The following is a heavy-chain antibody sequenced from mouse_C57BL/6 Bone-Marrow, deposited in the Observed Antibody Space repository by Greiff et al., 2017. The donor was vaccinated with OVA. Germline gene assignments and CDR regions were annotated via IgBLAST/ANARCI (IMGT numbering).Heavy chain of an antibody. CDR2: ISSGSSTI. J-gene: IGHJ3*01. V-gene: IGHV5-17*01. Sequence: EVQLVESGGGLVKPGGSLKLSCAASGFTFSDYGMHWVRQAPEKGLEWVAYISSGSSTIYYAATVKGRFTISRDNAKNTLFLQMTSLRSEDTAMYYCARCDGSSPAWFAYWGKGTLVTVSA. D-gene: IGHD1-1*01. CDR3: ARCDGSSPAWFAY. CDR1: GFTFSDYG.